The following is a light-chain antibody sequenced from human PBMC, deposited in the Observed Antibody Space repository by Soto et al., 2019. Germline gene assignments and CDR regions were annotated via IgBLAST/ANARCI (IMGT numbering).Light chain of an antibody. Sequence: QSALTQPPSASGSPGQSVTISCTGTSSDVGGYNYVSWYQQHPGKAPKLMIYEVNKPPSGVSDRFSGSKSGNTASLTVSGLQAEDEADYYCSSYAGSNRLGVFGGGTKLTVL. CDR2: EVN. CDR3: SSYAGSNRLGV. V-gene: IGLV2-8*01. J-gene: IGLJ2*01. CDR1: SSDVGGYNY.